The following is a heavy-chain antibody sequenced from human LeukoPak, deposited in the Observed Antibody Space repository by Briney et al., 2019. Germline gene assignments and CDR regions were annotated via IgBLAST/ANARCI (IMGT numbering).Heavy chain of an antibody. CDR3: ARHGAVAGPNWFDP. V-gene: IGHV1-8*01. CDR1: VYTFISYD. Sequence: ASVKVSFKSSVYTFISYDINWVRQAPGQGLEWVGWMNPNSGNTGYAQKFQGRVTMTRNTSISTAYMELSSLRSEDTAVYYCARHGAVAGPNWFDPWGQGTLVTVSS. D-gene: IGHD6-19*01. CDR2: MNPNSGNT. J-gene: IGHJ5*02.